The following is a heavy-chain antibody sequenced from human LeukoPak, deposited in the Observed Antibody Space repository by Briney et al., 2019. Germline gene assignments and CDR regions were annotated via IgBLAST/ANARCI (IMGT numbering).Heavy chain of an antibody. CDR1: GYTLTSYG. CDR2: ISAYNGNT. Sequence: ASVKVSCKASGYTLTSYGISWVRQAPGQGLEWMGWISAYNGNTNYAQKLQGRVTITTDTSTSTAYMELRSLRSDDTAVYYCARVVRGSDYYYYGMDVWGKGTTVTVSS. D-gene: IGHD3-10*01. J-gene: IGHJ6*04. CDR3: ARVVRGSDYYYYGMDV. V-gene: IGHV1-18*04.